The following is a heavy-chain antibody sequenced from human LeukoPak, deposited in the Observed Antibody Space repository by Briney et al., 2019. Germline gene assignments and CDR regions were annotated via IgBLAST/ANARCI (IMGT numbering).Heavy chain of an antibody. Sequence: SETLSLTCTISGASINSSYWSWVRQAPGEGLEWIGYIYTSGSATYNPSLRSRVTILGDTSKNQFSLKLTSVTAAGTAMYFCAKTRGYGYYFDYWGPGTLVTVSS. CDR2: IYTSGSA. D-gene: IGHD3-22*01. CDR1: GASINSSY. CDR3: AKTRGYGYYFDY. J-gene: IGHJ4*02. V-gene: IGHV4-4*09.